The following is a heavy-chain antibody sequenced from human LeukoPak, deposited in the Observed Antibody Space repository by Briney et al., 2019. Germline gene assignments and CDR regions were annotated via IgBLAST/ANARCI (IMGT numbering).Heavy chain of an antibody. Sequence: GGSLRLSCAASGFTFSSYAMSWVRQAPGKGLEWVSAISGSGGSTYYADSVKGRFTISRDNSKNTLYLQMHSLGTEDTAVYFCAKDILSWSSGYPENVGFDYWGQGTLVTVSP. D-gene: IGHD3-22*01. CDR1: GFTFSSYA. V-gene: IGHV3-23*01. J-gene: IGHJ4*02. CDR2: ISGSGGST. CDR3: AKDILSWSSGYPENVGFDY.